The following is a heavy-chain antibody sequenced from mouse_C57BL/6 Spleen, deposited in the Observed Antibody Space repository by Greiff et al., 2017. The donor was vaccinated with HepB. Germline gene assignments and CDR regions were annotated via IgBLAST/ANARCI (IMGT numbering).Heavy chain of an antibody. Sequence: EVMLVESGPELVKPGASVKISCKASGYSFTGYYMNWVKQSPEKSLEWIGEINPSTGGTTYNQKFKAKATLTVDKSSSTAYMQLKSLTSEDSAVYYCARHEAMDYWGQGTSVTVSS. J-gene: IGHJ4*01. CDR1: GYSFTGYY. CDR2: INPSTGGT. V-gene: IGHV1-42*01. CDR3: ARHEAMDY.